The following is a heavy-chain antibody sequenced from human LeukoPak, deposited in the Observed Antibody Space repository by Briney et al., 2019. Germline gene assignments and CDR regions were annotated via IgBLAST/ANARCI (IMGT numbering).Heavy chain of an antibody. J-gene: IGHJ3*02. V-gene: IGHV4-39*01. Sequence: SETLSLTCTVSGGSISSYYWSWIRQPPGKGLEWMSSIYYSGDSYYNPSLKSRVTTSVDTSKSQFSLRLSSVTAADTAVYYCARHGNIVVLPTTSKAFDIWGQGTMVTVSS. CDR2: IYYSGDS. CDR1: GGSISSYY. CDR3: ARHGNIVVLPTTSKAFDI. D-gene: IGHD2-2*01.